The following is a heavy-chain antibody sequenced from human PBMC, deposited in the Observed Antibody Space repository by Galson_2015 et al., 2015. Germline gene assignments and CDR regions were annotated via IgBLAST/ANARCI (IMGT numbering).Heavy chain of an antibody. V-gene: IGHV1-8*01. CDR3: ARLPHYYGSGGVDY. CDR1: GYTFTSYD. CDR2: MNPNSGNT. Sequence: SGYTFTSYDINWVRQATGQGLEWMGWMNPNSGNTGYAQKFQGRVTMTRNTSISTAYMELSSLRSEDTAVYYCARLPHYYGSGGVDYWGQGTLVTVSS. D-gene: IGHD3-10*01. J-gene: IGHJ4*02.